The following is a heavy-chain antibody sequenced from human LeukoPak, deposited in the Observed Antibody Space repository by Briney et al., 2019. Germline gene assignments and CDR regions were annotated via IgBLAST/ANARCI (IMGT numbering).Heavy chain of an antibody. J-gene: IGHJ4*02. D-gene: IGHD3-9*01. CDR2: INPSGGST. CDR1: GNTFSSYY. CDR3: AKASDAIRYFDWLSPHYFDY. V-gene: IGHV1-46*01. Sequence: ASVKVSCKASGNTFSSYYMHWVRQAPGQGLEWMGIINPSGGSTSYAQKFQGRVTMTRDTSTSTVYMELSSLRSEDTAVYFFAKASDAIRYFDWLSPHYFDYWGQGTLVTVSS.